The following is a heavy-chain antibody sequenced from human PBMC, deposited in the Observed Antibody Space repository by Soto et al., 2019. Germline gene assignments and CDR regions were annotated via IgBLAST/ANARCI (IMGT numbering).Heavy chain of an antibody. D-gene: IGHD5-12*01. CDR3: ARSKGYSGYDWLYYYYGMDV. J-gene: IGHJ6*02. Sequence: PGESLKISCKGSGYSFTSYWISWVRQMPGKGLEWMGRIDPSDSYTNYSPSFQGHVTISADKSISTAYLQWSSLKASDTAMYYCARSKGYSGYDWLYYYYGMDVWGQGTTVTVS. CDR2: IDPSDSYT. V-gene: IGHV5-10-1*01. CDR1: GYSFTSYW.